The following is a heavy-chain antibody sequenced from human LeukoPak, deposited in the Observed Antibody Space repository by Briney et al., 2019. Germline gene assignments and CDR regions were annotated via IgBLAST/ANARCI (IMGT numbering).Heavy chain of an antibody. J-gene: IGHJ4*02. Sequence: NTSETLSLTCTVSGGSISSATYYWGWIRQPPGKGLQWIGSIYYSGSTYYSPSLESRVTISVDKSKNQFSLRLASVTAADTAMYYCATAYDYDGRGSFDYWGQGTLVTVSS. D-gene: IGHD3-22*01. V-gene: IGHV4-39*01. CDR3: ATAYDYDGRGSFDY. CDR1: GGSISSATYY. CDR2: IYYSGST.